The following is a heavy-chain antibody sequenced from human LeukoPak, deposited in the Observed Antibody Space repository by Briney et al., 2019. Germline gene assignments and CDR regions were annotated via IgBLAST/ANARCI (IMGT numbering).Heavy chain of an antibody. V-gene: IGHV3-21*01. Sequence: GRSLRLSCAASGFTFSSYSMNWVRQAPGKGLGWVSSISSSSSYIYYADSVKGRFTISRDNAKNSLYLQMNSLRAEDTAVYYCARDGGQTVQLERPSFYGMGVWGQGTTVTVSS. CDR3: ARDGGQTVQLERPSFYGMGV. CDR1: GFTFSSYS. J-gene: IGHJ6*02. D-gene: IGHD1-1*01. CDR2: ISSSSSYI.